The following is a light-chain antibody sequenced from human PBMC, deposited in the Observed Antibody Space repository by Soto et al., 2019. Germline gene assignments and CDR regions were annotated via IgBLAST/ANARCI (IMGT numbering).Light chain of an antibody. CDR2: WAS. CDR3: QQYYSTPLT. Sequence: DIVMTQSPDSLAVSLGERATINCKSSQSVLYSSNNKNYLAWYQRKPGQPPKLLIYWASTRESGVPDRFSGSGSGTDFTLTISILQAEDVAVYYCQQYYSTPLTFGGGTKVEIK. V-gene: IGKV4-1*01. CDR1: QSVLYSSNNKNY. J-gene: IGKJ4*01.